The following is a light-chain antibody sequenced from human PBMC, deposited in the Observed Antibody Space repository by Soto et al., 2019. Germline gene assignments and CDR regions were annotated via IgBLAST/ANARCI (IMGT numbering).Light chain of an antibody. Sequence: QSVLTQPPSASGTPGQTVTISCSGSSSNIGSNNVNWYQQLPATAPKLLIYSNNQRPSGVPDRFSGSKSGTSASLAISGLQSEDEADYYCAAWDDSLNGYVFGTGTKLTVL. CDR1: SSNIGSNN. V-gene: IGLV1-44*01. CDR2: SNN. J-gene: IGLJ1*01. CDR3: AAWDDSLNGYV.